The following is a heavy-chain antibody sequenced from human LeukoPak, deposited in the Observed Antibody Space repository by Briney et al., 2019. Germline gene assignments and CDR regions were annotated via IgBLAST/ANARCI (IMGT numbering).Heavy chain of an antibody. J-gene: IGHJ4*02. V-gene: IGHV1-46*01. Sequence: GASVKVSCKASGYTFTSYYMHWVRQAPGQGLEWMGIINPSGGSTSYAQKFQGRVTMTRDTSTNTVYMELSSLRSEDTAVYYCAKSPQQLGLILDYWGQGTLVTVSS. CDR3: AKSPQQLGLILDY. D-gene: IGHD6-6*01. CDR1: GYTFTSYY. CDR2: INPSGGST.